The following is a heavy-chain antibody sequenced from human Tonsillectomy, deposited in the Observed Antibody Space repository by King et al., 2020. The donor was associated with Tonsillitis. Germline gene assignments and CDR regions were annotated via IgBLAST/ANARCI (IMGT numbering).Heavy chain of an antibody. J-gene: IGHJ5*02. V-gene: IGHV3-49*03. D-gene: IGHD6-19*01. Sequence: VQLVESGGGLVQPGRSLRLSCSASGFTFRDYAMSWFRQAPGKGLEWVGLIRSKAYGGTPEYAASVKGRFTISSDDSKSIAYLQMNSLKTEDTAVYYCTRDPPSPSGWLPVRPYTWFDPWGQGTLVTVSS. CDR3: TRDPPSPSGWLPVRPYTWFDP. CDR2: IRSKAYGGTP. CDR1: GFTFRDYA.